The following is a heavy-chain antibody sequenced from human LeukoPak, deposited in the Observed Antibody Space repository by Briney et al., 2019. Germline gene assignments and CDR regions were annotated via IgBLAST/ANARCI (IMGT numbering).Heavy chain of an antibody. V-gene: IGHV4-59*11. J-gene: IGHJ3*02. CDR1: GGSISTHY. Sequence: SETLSLTCTVSGGSISTHYWSWIRQPPGKGLEWIGYIYYSGITNYNPSLESRVTISVATSNNQFSLKLSSVTAADTAMYYCARPYCSGGSCYRGAFDIWGRGTMVTVSS. CDR2: IYYSGIT. CDR3: ARPYCSGGSCYRGAFDI. D-gene: IGHD2-15*01.